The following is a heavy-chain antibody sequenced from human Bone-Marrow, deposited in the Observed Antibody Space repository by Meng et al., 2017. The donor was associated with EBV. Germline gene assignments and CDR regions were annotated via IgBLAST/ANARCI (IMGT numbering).Heavy chain of an antibody. V-gene: IGHV1-69*01. CDR1: GGTFRSDA. J-gene: IGHJ4*02. D-gene: IGHD3-10*01. CDR2: LIPMTGVA. Sequence: QVQVVASGAGVKKPGSSVMVACKTSGGTFRSDAISWVRQAPGQGLVWMGGLIPMTGVAHYAQKFQDRVSIIADESTSTHYLELSSLRSEDTAIYFCASESGRGFTPDYWGQGTLVTVSS. CDR3: ASESGRGFTPDY.